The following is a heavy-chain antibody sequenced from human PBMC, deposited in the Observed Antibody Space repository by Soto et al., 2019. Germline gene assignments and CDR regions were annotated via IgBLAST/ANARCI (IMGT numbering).Heavy chain of an antibody. Sequence: SETLSLTCTVSGGSISSGGYYWSWIRQHPGKGLEWIGYIYYSGSTYYNPSLKSRVTISVDTSKNQFSLKLSSVTAADTAVYYCARYSVRTKSYYYYGMDVWGQGTTVTVSS. J-gene: IGHJ6*02. D-gene: IGHD5-18*01. V-gene: IGHV4-31*03. CDR3: ARYSVRTKSYYYYGMDV. CDR2: IYYSGST. CDR1: GGSISSGGYY.